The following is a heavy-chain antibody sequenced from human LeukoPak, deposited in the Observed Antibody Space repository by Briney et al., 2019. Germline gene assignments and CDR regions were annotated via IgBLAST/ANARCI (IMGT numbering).Heavy chain of an antibody. V-gene: IGHV3-23*01. J-gene: IGHJ6*02. CDR1: GFTFSSYA. CDR3: AKALGLSYYYGMDV. CDR2: ISGSGGST. Sequence: GWSLRLSCAASGFTFSSYAMSWVRQAPGKGLEWVSAISGSGGSTYYADSVEGRFTISRDNSKNTLYLQMNSMRAEDTAVYYCAKALGLSYYYGMDVWGQGTTVTVSS.